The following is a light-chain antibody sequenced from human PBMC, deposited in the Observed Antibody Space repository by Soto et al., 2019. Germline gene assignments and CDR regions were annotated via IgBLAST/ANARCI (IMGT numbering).Light chain of an antibody. V-gene: IGKV1-5*03. Sequence: DIQMTQSPSTLSASVGDRVTITCRASRRLSYWLAWYQQKPGKAPKLLIYQGPHLQPGVPSRFSGSGSGSEFTLSITSLQPDDFATYYCQQYNTYPYSFGQGTKVDIK. J-gene: IGKJ2*01. CDR1: RRLSYW. CDR2: QGP. CDR3: QQYNTYPYS.